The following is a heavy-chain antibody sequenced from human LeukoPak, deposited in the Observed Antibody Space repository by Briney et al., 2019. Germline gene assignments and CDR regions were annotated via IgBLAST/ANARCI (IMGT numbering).Heavy chain of an antibody. V-gene: IGHV4-38-2*02. CDR3: ARQIYNWNYAYYYYMDV. Sequence: PSETLSLTCTVSGYSISSGYYWGWIRQPPGKGLEWIGSIYHSGSTYYNPSLKSRVTISVDTSKNQFSLKLSSVTAADTAVYYCARQIYNWNYAYYYYMDVWGKGTTVTVSS. CDR1: GYSISSGYY. J-gene: IGHJ6*03. D-gene: IGHD1-7*01. CDR2: IYHSGST.